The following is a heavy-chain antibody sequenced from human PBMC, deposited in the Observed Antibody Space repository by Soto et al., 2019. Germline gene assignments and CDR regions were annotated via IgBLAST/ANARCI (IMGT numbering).Heavy chain of an antibody. D-gene: IGHD5-18*01. J-gene: IGHJ4*02. CDR1: GFTFSSYS. Sequence: EVQLVESGGGLVQPRGSLRLSCAASGFTFSSYSMQWVRQAPGKGLEWVSYITSSSSLIYYTDSVKGRFTISRDNAQNSLSLQMNSLRDEDTAVYYCARLYSYGRSDSWGQGTLVIVSS. CDR3: ARLYSYGRSDS. CDR2: ITSSSSLI. V-gene: IGHV3-48*02.